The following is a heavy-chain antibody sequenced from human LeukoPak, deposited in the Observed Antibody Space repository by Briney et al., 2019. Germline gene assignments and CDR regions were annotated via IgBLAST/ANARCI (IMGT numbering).Heavy chain of an antibody. D-gene: IGHD3-3*01. CDR2: INPNSGGT. CDR3: ARDPERFLEWLSKTPGAFDI. J-gene: IGHJ3*02. V-gene: IGHV1-2*02. CDR1: GYTFTGYY. Sequence: ASVKVSCTASGYTFTGYYMHWVRQAPGQGLEWMGWINPNSGGTNYAQTFQGRVTMTRDTSISTAYMELSRLRSDDTAVYYCARDPERFLEWLSKTPGAFDIWGQGTMVTVSS.